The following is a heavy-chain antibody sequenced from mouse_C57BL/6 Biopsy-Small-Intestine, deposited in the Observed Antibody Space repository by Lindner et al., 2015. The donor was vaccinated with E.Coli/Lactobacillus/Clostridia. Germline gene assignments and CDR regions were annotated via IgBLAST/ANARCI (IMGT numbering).Heavy chain of an antibody. J-gene: IGHJ3*01. V-gene: IGHV9-3*02. CDR2: IDTNTGNP. Sequence: VKVSCKASGYTFTNYAMNWVRQAPGQGPEWMGWIDTNTGNPTYAQGFTGRFVFSLDTSVSTAYLQISSLKAEDTAVYYCARGIMMTFGGVIDLDALEIWGQGTMVTVSS. CDR3: ARGIMMTFGGVIDLDALEI. D-gene: IGHD2-3*01. CDR1: GYTFTNYA.